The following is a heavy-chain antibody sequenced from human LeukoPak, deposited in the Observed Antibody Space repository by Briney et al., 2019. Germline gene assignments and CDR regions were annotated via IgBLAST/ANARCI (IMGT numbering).Heavy chain of an antibody. CDR3: ARDRPYYDFWSGYYHYYYGMDV. Sequence: GGSLRLSCAASGFTFSSYSMNWVRQAPGKGLEWVSSISSSSSYIYYADSVKGRFTISRDNAKNSLYLQMNSLRAEDTAVYYCARDRPYYDFWSGYYHYYYGMDVWDQGTTITVSS. CDR1: GFTFSSYS. V-gene: IGHV3-21*01. J-gene: IGHJ6*02. CDR2: ISSSSSYI. D-gene: IGHD3-3*01.